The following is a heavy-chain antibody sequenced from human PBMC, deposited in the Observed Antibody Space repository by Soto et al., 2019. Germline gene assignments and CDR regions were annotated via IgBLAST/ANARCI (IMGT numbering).Heavy chain of an antibody. V-gene: IGHV3-30-3*01. J-gene: IGHJ6*02. CDR2: ISYDGSNK. CDR1: GFTFSSYA. Sequence: GGSLRLSCAASGFTFSSYAMHWVRQAPGKGLEWVAVISYDGSNKYYADSVKGRFTISRDNSKNTLYLQMNSLRAEDTAVYYCARVSVDTAMVSYYYYYGMDVWGQGTTVTVSS. D-gene: IGHD5-18*01. CDR3: ARVSVDTAMVSYYYYYGMDV.